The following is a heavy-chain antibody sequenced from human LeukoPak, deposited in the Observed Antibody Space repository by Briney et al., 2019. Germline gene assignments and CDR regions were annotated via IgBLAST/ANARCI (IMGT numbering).Heavy chain of an antibody. CDR3: ARDRLWFGEAYYFDY. J-gene: IGHJ4*02. V-gene: IGHV4-4*07. CDR1: GGSISSYY. Sequence: SETLSLTCTVSGGSISSYYWSWIRQPARKGLEWIGRIYTSGSTNYNPSLKSRVTMSVDTSKNQFSLKLSSVTAADTAVYYCARDRLWFGEAYYFDYWGQGTLVTVSS. CDR2: IYTSGST. D-gene: IGHD3-10*01.